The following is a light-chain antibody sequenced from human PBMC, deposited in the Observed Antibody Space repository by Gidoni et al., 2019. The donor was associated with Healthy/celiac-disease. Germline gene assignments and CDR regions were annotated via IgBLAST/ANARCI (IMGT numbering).Light chain of an antibody. J-gene: IGLJ2*01. V-gene: IGLV1-40*01. CDR1: SSNIGAGCD. CDR3: QSYDSSLSGSNVV. CDR2: GNS. Sequence: QSVLTQPPSVSGAPGQRVTISCTGSSSNIGAGCDVHWYQQLPGTAPKLLIYGNSNRPSGVPDRFSGSKSGTSASLAITGLQAEDEAYYYCQSYDSSLSGSNVVFGGGTKLTVL.